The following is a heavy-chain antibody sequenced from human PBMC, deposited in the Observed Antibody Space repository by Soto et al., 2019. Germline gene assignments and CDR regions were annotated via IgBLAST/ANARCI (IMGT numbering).Heavy chain of an antibody. CDR1: GGSISSYY. CDR3: AGSCYYDSSGYPGY. V-gene: IGHV4-59*01. Sequence: QVQLQESGPGLVKPSETLSLTCTVSGGSISSYYWSWIRQPPGKGLEWIGYIYYSGSTNYNPSLKSRFTISVDTSKNQSSLKLSSVSAADTAVYYCAGSCYYDSSGYPGYWGQGTLVTVSS. CDR2: IYYSGST. J-gene: IGHJ4*02. D-gene: IGHD3-22*01.